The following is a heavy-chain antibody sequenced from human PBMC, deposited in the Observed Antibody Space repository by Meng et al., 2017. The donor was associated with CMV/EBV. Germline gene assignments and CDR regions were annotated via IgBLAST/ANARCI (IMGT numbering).Heavy chain of an antibody. Sequence: KVSCKGSGYSFTSYWIGWVRQTPGKGLEWMGIIYPGDSDTRYRPSFQGQVTITADKSISTAYLQWSSLKAADTAMYYCARHQFKGYCSSTSCYHAFDIWGQGTMVTVSS. CDR3: ARHQFKGYCSSTSCYHAFDI. D-gene: IGHD2-2*01. J-gene: IGHJ3*02. V-gene: IGHV5-51*01. CDR2: IYPGDSDT. CDR1: GYSFTSYW.